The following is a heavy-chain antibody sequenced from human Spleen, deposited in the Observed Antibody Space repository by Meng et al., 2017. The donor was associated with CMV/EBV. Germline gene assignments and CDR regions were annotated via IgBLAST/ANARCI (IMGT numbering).Heavy chain of an antibody. J-gene: IGHJ2*01. Sequence: SFTTYWIGWVRQMPGKGLEWMGIIYPDDSDTRYSPPFQGHVTISVDKSITTAYLQWSSLKASDTAIYYCARLKSMGWYFDLWGRGTLVTVSS. CDR3: ARLKSMGWYFDL. CDR1: SFTTYW. V-gene: IGHV5-51*01. D-gene: IGHD2/OR15-2a*01. CDR2: IYPDDSDT.